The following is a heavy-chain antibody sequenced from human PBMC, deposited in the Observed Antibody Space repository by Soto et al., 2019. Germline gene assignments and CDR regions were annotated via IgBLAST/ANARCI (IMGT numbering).Heavy chain of an antibody. Sequence: ASVKVSCKASGGTFSSYTISWVRQAPGQGLEWMGWIIAHNGNTNYAQKLQGRVTMTTDTSKNQFSLKLSSVTAADTAVYYCAKERRDGYKYYFDYWGQGILVTVSS. V-gene: IGHV1-18*01. D-gene: IGHD5-12*01. J-gene: IGHJ4*02. CDR2: IIAHNGNT. CDR3: AKERRDGYKYYFDY. CDR1: GGTFSSYT.